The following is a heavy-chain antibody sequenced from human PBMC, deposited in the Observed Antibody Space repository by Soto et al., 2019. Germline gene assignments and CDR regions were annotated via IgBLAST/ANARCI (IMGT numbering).Heavy chain of an antibody. Sequence: ASVKGSCKASGYTFTSYGFSWVRQAPGQGLEWMGWISAYNGNTNYAQKLQGRVTMTTDTSTTPANMELRGLRSDNTPINNLQRQTGALGNYFYGMDVWGQGTTVTVSS. CDR3: QRQTGALGNYFYGMDV. D-gene: IGHD7-27*01. CDR2: ISAYNGNT. CDR1: GYTFTSYG. V-gene: IGHV1-18*01. J-gene: IGHJ6*02.